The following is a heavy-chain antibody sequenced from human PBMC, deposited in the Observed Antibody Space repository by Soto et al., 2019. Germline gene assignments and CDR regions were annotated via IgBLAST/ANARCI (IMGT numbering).Heavy chain of an antibody. V-gene: IGHV4-59*01. CDR2: IYYSGST. CDR3: ARGGAYYYGSGSYIH. D-gene: IGHD3-10*01. CDR1: GGSISSYY. J-gene: IGHJ4*02. Sequence: SETLSLTCTVSGGSISSYYWSWIRQPPGKGLEWIGYIYYSGSTNYNPSLKSRVTISVDTSKNQFSLKLSSVTAADTAVYYCARGGAYYYGSGSYIHWGQGTLVTVSS.